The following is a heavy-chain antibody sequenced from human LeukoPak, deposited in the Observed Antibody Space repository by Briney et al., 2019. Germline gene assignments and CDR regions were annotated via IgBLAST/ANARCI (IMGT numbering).Heavy chain of an antibody. J-gene: IGHJ4*02. CDR2: VFHTGDT. D-gene: IGHD2-15*01. V-gene: IGHV4-59*08. CDR1: GVPISSFY. CDR3: ARHPFATPFDH. Sequence: SETLSLTCAVSGVPISSFYWSWIRQPPGKGLQWIGYVFHTGDTNYNPSLKGRVTVSLDTSKDLVSLRLTSVTAADTAVYYCARHPFATPFDHWGRGTLVPVSS.